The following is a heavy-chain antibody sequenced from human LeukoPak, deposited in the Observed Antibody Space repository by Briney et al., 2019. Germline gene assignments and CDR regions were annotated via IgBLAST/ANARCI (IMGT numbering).Heavy chain of an antibody. CDR2: IKQDGSEK. J-gene: IGHJ4*02. Sequence: RGSLRLSCAASGFTFSSDWMSWVRQAPGKGLGWGANIKQDGSEKYYVDSAKGRFTISRDNAKNSLYLQMTSLRAEDAAVYYCARAEAYYGSGSSYYFDYWGQGTLVTVSS. V-gene: IGHV3-7*03. CDR3: ARAEAYYGSGSSYYFDY. CDR1: GFTFSSDW. D-gene: IGHD3-10*01.